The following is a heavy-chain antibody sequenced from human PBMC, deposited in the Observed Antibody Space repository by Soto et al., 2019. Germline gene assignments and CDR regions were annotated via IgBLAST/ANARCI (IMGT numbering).Heavy chain of an antibody. J-gene: IGHJ6*03. CDR1: GYTFTSYD. D-gene: IGHD6-13*01. CDR3: ARVTRAAALYYYYYYMDV. CDR2: MNPNSGNP. V-gene: IGHV1-8*01. Sequence: ASVKVSCKASGYTFTSYDINWVRQATGQGLEWMGWMNPNSGNPGYAQKFQGRVTMTRNTSISTAYMELSSLRSEDTAVYYCARVTRAAALYYYYYYMDVWGKGTTVTVSS.